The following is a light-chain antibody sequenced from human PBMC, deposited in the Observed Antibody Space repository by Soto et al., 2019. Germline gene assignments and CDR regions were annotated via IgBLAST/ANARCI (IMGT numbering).Light chain of an antibody. CDR1: SSDVGGYDR. Sequence: QSALTQPASVSGSPGQSITISCTGTSSDVGGYDRVSWYQQHPRKAPTLMIYEVNKRPSGVSNRFSGSKSGNTASLTISGLQAEDEADYYCCSSVGSPNCVFGGGTKLTVL. CDR2: EVN. V-gene: IGLV2-23*02. J-gene: IGLJ3*02. CDR3: CSSVGSPNCV.